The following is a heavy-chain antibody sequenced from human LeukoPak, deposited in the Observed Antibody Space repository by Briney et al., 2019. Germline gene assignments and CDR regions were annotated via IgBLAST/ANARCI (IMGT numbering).Heavy chain of an antibody. Sequence: GGSLRLSCAASEFTFSSYSMNWVRQAPGKVLEWVSSISSSRSYIYYADSVKGRFTISRDKAKNSLYLQMSSLRAEDTAVYYCARADEVGSTTIDYWGQGTLVTVSS. J-gene: IGHJ4*02. CDR3: ARADEVGSTTIDY. D-gene: IGHD1-26*01. CDR2: ISSSRSYI. CDR1: EFTFSSYS. V-gene: IGHV3-21*04.